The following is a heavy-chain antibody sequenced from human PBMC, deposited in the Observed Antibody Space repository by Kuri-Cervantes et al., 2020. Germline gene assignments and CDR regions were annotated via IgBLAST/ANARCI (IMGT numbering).Heavy chain of an antibody. CDR1: GDSISRYY. J-gene: IGHJ3*02. V-gene: IGHV4-38-2*02. CDR2: IYHSGTT. CDR3: AREHRATMIVVGDDAFDI. Sequence: SETLSLTCTVSGDSISRYYWGWVRQAPGKGLEWIGSIYHSGTTYYNPSLKSRVTISLDTSKNQFSLKLSSVTAADTAVYYCAREHRATMIVVGDDAFDIWGQGTMVTVSS. D-gene: IGHD3-22*01.